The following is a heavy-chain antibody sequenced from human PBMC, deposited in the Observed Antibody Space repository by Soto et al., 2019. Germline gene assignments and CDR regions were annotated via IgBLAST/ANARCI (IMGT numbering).Heavy chain of an antibody. J-gene: IGHJ5*02. Sequence: QVQLVQSGAEVKKTGSSVKVSCKASGDTSSTYSINWVRQAPGQGLEWVGRIIPILALTDYAQRFQGRVTITADKSTSKGYMEWSRLRSVGTAVYYCAWGYCGGGSCCSTRYYWFDPWGQGTLVTVSS. CDR3: AWGYCGGGSCCSTRYYWFDP. CDR2: IIPILALT. V-gene: IGHV1-69*02. D-gene: IGHD2-15*01. CDR1: GDTSSTYS.